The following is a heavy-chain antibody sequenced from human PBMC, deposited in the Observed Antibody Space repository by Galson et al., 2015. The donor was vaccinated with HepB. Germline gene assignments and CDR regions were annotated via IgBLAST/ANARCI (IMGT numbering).Heavy chain of an antibody. CDR1: GYTFTSYY. V-gene: IGHV1-46*01. J-gene: IGHJ5*02. D-gene: IGHD6-13*01. Sequence: SVKVSCKASGYTFTSYYMHWVRQAPGQGLEWMGIINPSGGSTSYAQKFQGRVTMTRDTSTSTVYMELSSLRSEDTAVYYCARDLSIAAAGFWFDPWGQGTLVTVSS. CDR3: ARDLSIAAAGFWFDP. CDR2: INPSGGST.